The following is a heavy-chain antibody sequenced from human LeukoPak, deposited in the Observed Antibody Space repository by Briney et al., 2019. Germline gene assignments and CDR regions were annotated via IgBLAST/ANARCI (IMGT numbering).Heavy chain of an antibody. Sequence: PGGSLRFSCAASGFTFSSYAMSWVRQAPGKGLEWVSAISGSGGNTYYADSVKGRFTISRDNSKNTLYLQMNSLRAEDTAVYYCAKAPFGVVIKDYWGQGTLVTVSS. CDR3: AKAPFGVVIKDY. CDR1: GFTFSSYA. V-gene: IGHV3-23*01. J-gene: IGHJ4*02. D-gene: IGHD3-3*01. CDR2: ISGSGGNT.